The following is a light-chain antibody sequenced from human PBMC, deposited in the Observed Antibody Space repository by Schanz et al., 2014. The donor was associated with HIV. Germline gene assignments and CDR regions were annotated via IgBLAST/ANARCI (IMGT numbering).Light chain of an antibody. CDR1: SSDVGGYNY. CDR3: CSYTSSDTLV. CDR2: EVS. V-gene: IGLV2-8*01. Sequence: QSALTQPPSASGSPGQSVTISCTGTSSDVGGYNYVSWYQQHPGKAPKLMIYEVSKRPSGVPDRFSGSTSGNTAFLTVSGLQAEDEADYYCCSYTSSDTLVFGGGTKLTVL. J-gene: IGLJ2*01.